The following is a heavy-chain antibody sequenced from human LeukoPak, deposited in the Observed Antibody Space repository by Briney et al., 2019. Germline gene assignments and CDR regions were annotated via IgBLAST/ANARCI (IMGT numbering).Heavy chain of an antibody. D-gene: IGHD3-22*01. CDR2: INTNTGNP. CDR3: ASGIPKYYYDSSGYSLWY. CDR1: GYTFTSYA. J-gene: IGHJ4*02. V-gene: IGHV7-4-1*02. Sequence: SVKVSCKASGYTFTSYAMNWVRQAPGQGLEWMGWINTNTGNPTYAQGFTGRFVFSLDTSVSTAYLQISSLKAEDTAVYYCASGIPKYYYDSSGYSLWYWGQGTLVTVSS.